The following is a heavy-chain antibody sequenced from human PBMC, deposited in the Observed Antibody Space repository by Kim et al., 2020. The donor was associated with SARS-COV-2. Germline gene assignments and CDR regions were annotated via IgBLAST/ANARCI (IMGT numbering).Heavy chain of an antibody. D-gene: IGHD3-10*01. Sequence: SETLSLTCTVSGGSISSYYWSWIRQPPGKGLEWIGYIYYSGSTNYNPSLKSRVTISVDTSKNQFYLKLSSVTAADTAVYYCARETGWFGEKHVDYWGQGTLVTVSS. CDR3: ARETGWFGEKHVDY. CDR2: IYYSGST. J-gene: IGHJ4*02. V-gene: IGHV4-59*01. CDR1: GGSISSYY.